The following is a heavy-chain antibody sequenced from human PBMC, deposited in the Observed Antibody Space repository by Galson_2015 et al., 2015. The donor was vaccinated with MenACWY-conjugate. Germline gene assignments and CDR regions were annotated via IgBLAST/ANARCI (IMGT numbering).Heavy chain of an antibody. CDR3: ARKSGSGSYYEASSDY. D-gene: IGHD3-10*01. V-gene: IGHV4-31*03. J-gene: IGHJ4*02. Sequence: TLFLTCTVSGGSIRSGGYYWSWIRQHPGKGLEWIGFIYYSGSTYHNPSLKSRLTMSVDTSRNQFSMDLRSVTAADTAVYYCARKSGSGSYYEASSDYWGQGTLVTVSS. CDR1: GGSIRSGGYY. CDR2: IYYSGST.